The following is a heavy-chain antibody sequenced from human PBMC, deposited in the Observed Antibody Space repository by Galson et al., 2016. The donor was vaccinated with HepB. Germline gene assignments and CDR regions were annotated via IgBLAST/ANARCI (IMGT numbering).Heavy chain of an antibody. J-gene: IGHJ6*02. CDR2: IVPIFGTS. CDR3: ARVRDGYNHYYYYGMDV. D-gene: IGHD5-24*01. V-gene: IGHV1-69*13. Sequence: SVKVSCKASGGTFTSYAISWVRQAPGQGLEWMGGIVPIFGTSNYAQKVQGRVTVTAGESTSTAYMELRSLISEDTAVYYCARVRDGYNHYYYYGMDVWGQGTTVTVSS. CDR1: GGTFTSYA.